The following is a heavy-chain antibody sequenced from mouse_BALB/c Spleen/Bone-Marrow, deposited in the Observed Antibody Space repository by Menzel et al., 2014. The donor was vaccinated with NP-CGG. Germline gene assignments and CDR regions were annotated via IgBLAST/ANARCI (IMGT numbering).Heavy chain of an antibody. CDR2: ISYSGST. V-gene: IGHV3-8*02. J-gene: IGHJ4*01. D-gene: IGHD1-1*01. CDR1: GDSITSGY. Sequence: EVKLMESGPSLVKPSQPLSLPCSVTGDSITSGYWNWIRKFPGNKLEYMGYISYSGSTYYNPSLKSRISITRDTSKNQYYPQLNSVTTEDTATYYCARILLRSYAMDYWGQRTSVTVSS. CDR3: ARILLRSYAMDY.